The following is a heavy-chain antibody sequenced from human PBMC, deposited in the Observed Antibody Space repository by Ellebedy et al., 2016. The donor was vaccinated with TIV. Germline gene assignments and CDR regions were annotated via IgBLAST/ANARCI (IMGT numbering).Heavy chain of an antibody. J-gene: IGHJ4*02. CDR3: ARDAMRGALDY. Sequence: GESLKISCSASGFSFSSSWMSWVRQAPGKGLEWVANINEDGSAKYYVDSGEGRFTISRDNDENSLYLQMSSLRVEDTAVYYCARDAMRGALDYWGQGTLVRVSS. V-gene: IGHV3-7*01. D-gene: IGHD1-26*01. CDR1: GFSFSSSW. CDR2: INEDGSAK.